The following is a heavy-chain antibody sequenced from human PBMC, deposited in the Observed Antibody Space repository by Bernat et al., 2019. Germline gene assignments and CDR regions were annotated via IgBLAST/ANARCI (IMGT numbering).Heavy chain of an antibody. CDR1: GGSFSGYY. Sequence: QVQLQQWGAGLLKPSETLSLTCAVYGGSFSGYYWSWVRQPPGKGLEWIGEINHSGSATYPPSLMSRVTISVDPSKNQFSLELRSVTAADTAVYYCARGGYQLPQGYFDFWGQGTLSPSPQ. CDR2: INHSGSA. V-gene: IGHV4-34*01. J-gene: IGHJ4*02. D-gene: IGHD2-2*01. CDR3: ARGGYQLPQGYFDF.